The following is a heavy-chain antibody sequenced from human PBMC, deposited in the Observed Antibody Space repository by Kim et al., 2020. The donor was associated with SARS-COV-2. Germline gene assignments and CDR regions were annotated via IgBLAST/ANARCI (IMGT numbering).Heavy chain of an antibody. D-gene: IGHD1-20*01. Sequence: GGSLRLSCAASGFTFSSYGMHWVRQAPGKGLEWVAAIWYDGSNKYYADSVKGRFTISRDNSKNTLYLQMNSLRAEDTAVYYCAREGNWNDGGGMDVWGQGTTVTVSS. CDR3: AREGNWNDGGGMDV. J-gene: IGHJ6*02. V-gene: IGHV3-33*01. CDR1: GFTFSSYG. CDR2: IWYDGSNK.